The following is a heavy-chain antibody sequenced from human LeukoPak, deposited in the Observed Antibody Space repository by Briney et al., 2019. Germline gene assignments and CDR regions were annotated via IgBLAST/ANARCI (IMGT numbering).Heavy chain of an antibody. CDR3: AKTGATRPEY. CDR2: ISGSGVNT. CDR1: GFTFSSYG. D-gene: IGHD1-26*01. J-gene: IGHJ4*02. V-gene: IGHV3-23*01. Sequence: GGTLRLSCAASGFTFSSYGMSWVRQAPGKGLEWVSGISGSGVNTYYADSVKGRFTISRDNSKNTLYLQMNSLRAEDTAVYYCAKTGATRPEYWGQGTLVTVSS.